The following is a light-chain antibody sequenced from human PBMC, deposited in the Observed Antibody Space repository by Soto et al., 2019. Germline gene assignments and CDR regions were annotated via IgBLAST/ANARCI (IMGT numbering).Light chain of an antibody. V-gene: IGLV1-44*01. CDR2: SNN. Sequence: QSVLTQPPSASGTPGQRVTISCSGSSSNIGSNTVNWYQQLPGTAPKLLIYSNNQRPSGVPDQFSGSKSGTSASLAISGLQSEDEADYYCAAWEDSLNGWVFGGGTKLTVL. J-gene: IGLJ3*02. CDR3: AAWEDSLNGWV. CDR1: SSNIGSNT.